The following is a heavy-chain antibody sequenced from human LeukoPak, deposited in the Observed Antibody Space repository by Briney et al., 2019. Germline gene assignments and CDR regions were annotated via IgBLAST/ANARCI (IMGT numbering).Heavy chain of an antibody. CDR2: INQDGSEK. CDR3: ARTHVIVSRGRWFDP. J-gene: IGHJ5*02. CDR1: GFTFTTYW. D-gene: IGHD2/OR15-2a*01. Sequence: GGSLRLSCAASGFTFTTYWMTWVRQAPGKSLEWVASINQDGSEKYYVDPGKGRFTISRDNAKNSLYLQMNSLRAEDTAVYYWARTHVIVSRGRWFDPWGQGTQVTVSS. V-gene: IGHV3-7*01.